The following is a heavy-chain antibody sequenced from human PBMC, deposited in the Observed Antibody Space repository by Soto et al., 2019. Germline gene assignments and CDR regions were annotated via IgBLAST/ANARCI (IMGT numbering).Heavy chain of an antibody. J-gene: IGHJ5*02. D-gene: IGHD6-6*01. V-gene: IGHV1-69*13. CDR1: GGTFSSYA. CDR2: IIPIFGTA. Sequence: GASVKVSCKASGGTFSSYAISWVRQAPGQGLEWMGGIIPIFGTANYAQKFQGRVTITADESTSAAYMELSSLRSEDTAVYYCARDRIAAGLLDFDPWGQGTLVTVSS. CDR3: ARDRIAAGLLDFDP.